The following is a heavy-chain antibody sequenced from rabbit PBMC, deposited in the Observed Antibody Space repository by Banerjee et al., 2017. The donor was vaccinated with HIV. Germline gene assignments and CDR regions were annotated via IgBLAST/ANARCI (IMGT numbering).Heavy chain of an antibody. Sequence: QSLEESGGDLVKPGASLTLTCTASGFSLSTYYCMCWVRQAPGKGLELSACIVTSSGSTWYASWAKGRFTISKSTSLNTVDLKMTSLTAADTGTYFCARAYSSGWEGYFKLWGPGTLVTDS. CDR3: ARAYSSGWEGYFKL. D-gene: IGHD4-1*01. J-gene: IGHJ4*01. CDR2: IVTSSGST. V-gene: IGHV1S43*01. CDR1: GFSLSTYYC.